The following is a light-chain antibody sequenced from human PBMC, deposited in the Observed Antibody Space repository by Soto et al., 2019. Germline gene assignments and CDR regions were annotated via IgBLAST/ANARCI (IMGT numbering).Light chain of an antibody. J-gene: IGKJ4*01. CDR1: QGIRSS. CDR2: AAS. V-gene: IGKV1-12*02. Sequence: DIQMTQSPSSVSSSVGDRVTITCRASQGIRSSLAWYQQKPGIAPKLLIYAASRLQSGVPSRFSGSGSGTDFTLTISSLQPEDVATYYCQQANSFPSTFGGGTKVEIK. CDR3: QQANSFPST.